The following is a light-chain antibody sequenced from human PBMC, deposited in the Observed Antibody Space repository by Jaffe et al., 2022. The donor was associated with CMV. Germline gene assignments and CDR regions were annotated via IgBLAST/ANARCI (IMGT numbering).Light chain of an antibody. J-gene: IGKJ4*01. CDR1: QSVNSNF. V-gene: IGKV3-20*01. Sequence: EIVLAQSPGTLSLSPGERATLSCRTSQSVNSNFLAWYQQKPGQAPRLLIYGASSRATGIPDRFSGSGSGTAFTLTISRLEPEDFAVYYCQQYGSSPLTFGGGTKVEI. CDR3: QQYGSSPLT. CDR2: GAS.